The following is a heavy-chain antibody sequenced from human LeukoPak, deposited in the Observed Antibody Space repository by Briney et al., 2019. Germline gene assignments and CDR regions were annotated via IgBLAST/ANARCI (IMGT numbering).Heavy chain of an antibody. Sequence: GGSLRLSCAASGFTFSSYSMNWVRQAPGKGLEWVSSISSSSSYIYYADSMKGRFTISRDNAKNSLYLQMNSLRAEDTAVYYCARDRRKVRGVIGGYGMDVWGQGTTVTVSS. CDR3: ARDRRKVRGVIGGYGMDV. CDR1: GFTFSSYS. V-gene: IGHV3-21*01. CDR2: ISSSSSYI. D-gene: IGHD3-10*01. J-gene: IGHJ6*02.